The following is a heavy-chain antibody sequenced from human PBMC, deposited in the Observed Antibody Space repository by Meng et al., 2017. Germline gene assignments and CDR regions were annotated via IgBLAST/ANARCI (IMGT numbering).Heavy chain of an antibody. Sequence: GESLKISCAASGFSFSSYWMTWVRQAPGKGLEWVGSIKQDGSEKYYVDSVKGRFPMSRDNAKNSLYLKMDSLRAEDTAVYDCARWEYVSGSYSSQAAGWGIDYWGQGTLVTVSS. CDR1: GFSFSSYW. CDR2: IKQDGSEK. J-gene: IGHJ4*02. CDR3: ARWEYVSGSYSSQAAGWGIDY. V-gene: IGHV3-7*01. D-gene: IGHD3-10*01.